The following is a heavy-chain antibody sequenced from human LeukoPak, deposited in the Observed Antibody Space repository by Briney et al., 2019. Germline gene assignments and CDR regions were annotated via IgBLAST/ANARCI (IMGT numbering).Heavy chain of an antibody. CDR2: IKQDGSEK. V-gene: IGHV3-7*01. Sequence: PGGSLRLSCAASGFTFSSYWMSWVRQAPGKGLEWVANIKQDGSEKYHVDSVKGRFTISRDNAKNSLYLQMNSLRAEDTAVYYCARDVATDAFDIWGQGTMVTVSS. J-gene: IGHJ3*02. D-gene: IGHD5-12*01. CDR3: ARDVATDAFDI. CDR1: GFTFSSYW.